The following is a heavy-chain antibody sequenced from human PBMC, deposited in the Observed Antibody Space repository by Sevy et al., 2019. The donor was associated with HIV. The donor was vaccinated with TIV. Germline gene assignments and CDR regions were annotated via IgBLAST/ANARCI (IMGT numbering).Heavy chain of an antibody. J-gene: IGHJ4*02. CDR3: ARDIMSL. CDR1: GYSFNKYD. V-gene: IGHV1-8*01. D-gene: IGHD2-8*01. Sequence: ASVKVSCKTSGYSFNKYDINWVRQAPGQGLEWMGWMAPSNGATGYGPKFQGRVTRTRNTSTTTAYMELSSLTSDDTAIYYCARDIMSLWGQGTPVTVSS. CDR2: MAPSNGAT.